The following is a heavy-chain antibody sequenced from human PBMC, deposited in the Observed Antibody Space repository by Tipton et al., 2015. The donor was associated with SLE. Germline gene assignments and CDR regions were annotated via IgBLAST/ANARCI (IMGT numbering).Heavy chain of an antibody. CDR1: GFTFTSYE. D-gene: IGHD7-27*01. J-gene: IGHJ4*02. CDR2: ISSSGNTK. Sequence: SLRLSCVASGFTFTSYEMNWARQAPGKGLEWVSYISSSGNTKKYADSVKGQFTISRDNAQNSLYLHMDSLRVEDTAIYFCARSKTNWGLYFDFWGQGILVTVSS. V-gene: IGHV3-48*03. CDR3: ARSKTNWGLYFDF.